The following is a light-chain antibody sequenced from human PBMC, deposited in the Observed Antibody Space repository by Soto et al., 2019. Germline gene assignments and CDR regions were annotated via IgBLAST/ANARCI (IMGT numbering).Light chain of an antibody. CDR1: SNDVGSYNL. CDR2: EGS. J-gene: IGLJ1*01. Sequence: QSALTQSASVAGYPGQSITISCTGTSNDVGSYNLVSWYQHHPGKAPKLMIFEGSKRPSGVSNRFSGSKSGNTAYLTISGLQAEDEADFYCCSYAGSNYYVFGTGTKVTV. V-gene: IGLV2-23*01. CDR3: CSYAGSNYYV.